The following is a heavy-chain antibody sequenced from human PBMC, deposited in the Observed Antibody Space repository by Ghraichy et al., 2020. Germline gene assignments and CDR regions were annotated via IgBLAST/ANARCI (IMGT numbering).Heavy chain of an antibody. J-gene: IGHJ5*02. CDR2: INHSGST. V-gene: IGHV4-34*01. CDR3: AFQPRRPRGWFDP. Sequence: SETLSLTCAVYGGSFSGYYWSWIRQPPGKGLEWIGEINHSGSTNYNPSLKSRVTISVDTSKNQFSLKLSSVTAADTAVYYCAFQPRRPRGWFDPWGQGTLVTVSS. CDR1: GGSFSGYY.